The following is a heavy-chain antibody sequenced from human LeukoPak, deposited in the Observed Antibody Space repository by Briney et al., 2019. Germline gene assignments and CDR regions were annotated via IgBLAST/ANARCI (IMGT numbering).Heavy chain of an antibody. V-gene: IGHV3-7*01. Sequence: GGSLRLSCAASGFTFSSDWMSWVRQAPGKGLGWAAHIKQDGSEKYYVDSVKGRFTISRDNAKNSLYLQMNSLRVEDTAVYYCARYRTLGSWGQGTLVTVSS. CDR3: ARYRTLGS. CDR1: GFTFSSDW. CDR2: IKQDGSEK. J-gene: IGHJ4*02. D-gene: IGHD2-15*01.